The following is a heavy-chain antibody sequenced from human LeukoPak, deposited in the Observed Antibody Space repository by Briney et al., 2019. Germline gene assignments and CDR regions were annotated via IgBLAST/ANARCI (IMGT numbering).Heavy chain of an antibody. V-gene: IGHV4-39*01. CDR3: ARRIVGAAPFNY. Sequence: SETLSLTCTVSGDSISSSSYYWGWIRQPPGKGLECIGSIHYSGSTYYNPSLKGRVTLSVDTSKNQFSLKLSSVTAADTAVYYCARRIVGAAPFNYWGQGTLVAVSS. D-gene: IGHD1-26*01. J-gene: IGHJ4*02. CDR2: IHYSGST. CDR1: GDSISSSSYY.